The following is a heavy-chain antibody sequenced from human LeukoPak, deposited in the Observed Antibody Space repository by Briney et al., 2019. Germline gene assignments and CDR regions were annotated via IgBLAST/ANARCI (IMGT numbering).Heavy chain of an antibody. V-gene: IGHV3-7*01. J-gene: IGHJ4*02. CDR3: ASVMGAPADY. Sequence: PGWSLRLSCAASGFTFSSYWMSWVRQAPGKGLEWVANIKQDGSEKHYIDSVKGRFTISRDNAKNSLYLQMNSLRAEDTAVYYCASVMGAPADYWGQGTLVTVSS. CDR2: IKQDGSEK. D-gene: IGHD1-26*01. CDR1: GFTFSSYW.